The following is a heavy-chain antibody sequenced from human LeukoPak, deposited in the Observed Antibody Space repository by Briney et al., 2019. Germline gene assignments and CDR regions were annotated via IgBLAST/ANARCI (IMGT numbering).Heavy chain of an antibody. CDR1: GGSFSGYY. V-gene: IGHV4-59*12. CDR3: ARDDGDY. J-gene: IGHJ4*02. Sequence: SETLSLTCAVYGGSFSGYYWSWIRQPPGKGLEWIGYTYYSGSTNYNPSLKSRVTMSVDTSKNQFSLKLSSVTAADTAVYYCARDDGDYWGQGTLVTVSS. CDR2: TYYSGST.